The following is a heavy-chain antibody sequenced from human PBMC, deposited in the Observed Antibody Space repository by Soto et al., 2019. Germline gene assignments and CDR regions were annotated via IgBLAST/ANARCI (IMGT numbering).Heavy chain of an antibody. V-gene: IGHV3-23*01. CDR2: ISGSGGST. CDR3: ARHFVRCVVTNFDY. J-gene: IGHJ4*02. Sequence: GGSLRLSCAASGFTFSSYAISWVLQAPGKGLEWVSAISGSGGSTYYADSVKGRFIISRNDSKNTLYRQMNSRRPEDHGVYYWARHFVRCVVTNFDYWGQGTLVTVSS. D-gene: IGHD2-21*02. CDR1: GFTFSSYA.